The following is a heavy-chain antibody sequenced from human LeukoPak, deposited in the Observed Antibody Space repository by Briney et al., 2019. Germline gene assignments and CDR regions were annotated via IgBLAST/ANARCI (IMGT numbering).Heavy chain of an antibody. J-gene: IGHJ4*02. V-gene: IGHV1-69*01. D-gene: IGHD6-19*01. Sequence: SVKVSCKASGGTFSSYAISWVRQAPGQGLEWMGGIIPIFGTANYAQKFQGRVTITADESTSTAYMELSSLRSEDTAAYYCARERRSSGWSYYFDYWGQGTLVTVSS. CDR1: GGTFSSYA. CDR2: IIPIFGTA. CDR3: ARERRSSGWSYYFDY.